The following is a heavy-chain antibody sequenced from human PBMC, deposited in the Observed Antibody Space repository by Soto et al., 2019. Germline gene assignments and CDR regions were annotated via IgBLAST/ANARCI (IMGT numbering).Heavy chain of an antibody. V-gene: IGHV4-59*01. CDR1: GGYIRSYY. Sequence: LETMCLTCTVSGGYIRSYYLSWIRQPPGKGLEWIGYIYYSGSTNYNPSLKSRVTISVDTSKNQFSLKLSSVTAADTAVYYCARSLRFLEPFDYWGQGTLVTVSS. CDR2: IYYSGST. J-gene: IGHJ4*02. CDR3: ARSLRFLEPFDY. D-gene: IGHD3-3*01.